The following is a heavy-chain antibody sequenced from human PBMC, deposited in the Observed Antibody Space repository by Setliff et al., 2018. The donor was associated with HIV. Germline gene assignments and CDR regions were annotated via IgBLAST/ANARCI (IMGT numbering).Heavy chain of an antibody. J-gene: IGHJ1*01. CDR2: INPNSGGT. V-gene: IGHV1-2*06. D-gene: IGHD3-22*01. CDR3: ATIRAYYYDSSGQEYFQY. Sequence: ASVKVSCKASGYTFTDYFIHWVRQAPGQGLEWMGRINPNSGGTNYAQKFQGRVTMTRDTSISTAYMELSRLRSDDTAVYYCATIRAYYYDSSGQEYFQYWGHGTLVTVSS. CDR1: GYTFTDYF.